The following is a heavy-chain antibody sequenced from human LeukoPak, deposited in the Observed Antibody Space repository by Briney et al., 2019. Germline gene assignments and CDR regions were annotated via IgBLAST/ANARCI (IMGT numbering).Heavy chain of an antibody. CDR2: IYYSGST. J-gene: IGHJ6*02. CDR3: ARRSTHYYYYYGMDV. Sequence: PSETLSLTCTVSGGSISSSSYYWGWIRQPPGKGLEWIGSIYYSGSTYYNPSLKSRVTISVDTSKNQFSLKLSSVTAADTAVYYCARRSTHYYYYYGMDVWGQGTTVTVSS. CDR1: GGSISSSSYY. V-gene: IGHV4-39*01.